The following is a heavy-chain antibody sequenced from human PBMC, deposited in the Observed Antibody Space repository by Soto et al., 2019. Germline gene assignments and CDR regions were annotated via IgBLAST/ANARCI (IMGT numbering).Heavy chain of an antibody. CDR3: ARLGITIFGVVELVGGMDV. V-gene: IGHV4-30-4*01. Sequence: QVQLQESGPGLVKPSQTLSLTCTVSGGSISSGDYYWSWIRQPPGKGLEWIGYIYYSGSTYYNPSLKSRVTISVDTSKNQFSLNLSSVTAADTAVYYWARLGITIFGVVELVGGMDVWGQGTTVTVSS. CDR1: GGSISSGDYY. CDR2: IYYSGST. D-gene: IGHD3-3*01. J-gene: IGHJ6*02.